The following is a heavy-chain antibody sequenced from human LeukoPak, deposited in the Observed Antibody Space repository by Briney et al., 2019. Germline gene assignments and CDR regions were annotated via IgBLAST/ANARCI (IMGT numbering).Heavy chain of an antibody. CDR3: VKDPRDTYGTNWFVS. J-gene: IGHJ5*01. V-gene: IGHV3-23*01. D-gene: IGHD2-21*01. Sequence: GGSRRLSCVASGFSFGNYAMSWVRQAPGKGLQWVSQISGTGGATWYAGFARDRFTISRDNSKKTLYLQMSGLRVEDTAMYYCVKDPRDTYGTNWFVSWGQGTLLIVSS. CDR2: ISGTGGAT. CDR1: GFSFGNYA.